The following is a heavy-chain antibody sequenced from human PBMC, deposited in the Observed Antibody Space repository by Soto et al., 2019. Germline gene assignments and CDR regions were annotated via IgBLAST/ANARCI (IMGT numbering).Heavy chain of an antibody. V-gene: IGHV1-18*01. CDR1: GYTFTSYG. D-gene: IGHD3-10*01. J-gene: IGHJ4*02. CDR3: ARVYRITMVRGELSEY. Sequence: QVQLVQSGAEVKKPGASVKVSCKASGYTFTSYGISWVRQAPGHGLEWMGWISAYNGNTNYAQKLQGRVTMNTDTSTSTAYMELRSLRSDDTAVYYCARVYRITMVRGELSEYWGQGTLVTVSS. CDR2: ISAYNGNT.